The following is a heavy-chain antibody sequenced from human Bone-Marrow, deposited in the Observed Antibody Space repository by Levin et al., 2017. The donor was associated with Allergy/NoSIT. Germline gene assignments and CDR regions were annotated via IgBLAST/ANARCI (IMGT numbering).Heavy chain of an antibody. J-gene: IGHJ4*02. CDR3: ARDQAAPGEFDY. V-gene: IGHV3-11*01. D-gene: IGHD3-10*01. CDR1: GFTFSDYY. Sequence: PGGSLRLSCAVSGFTFSDYYMAWIRQAPGRGLEWVSHISSSGSTKYYAASVKGRFTISRDNAKSSLYLQMNNLRADDTAIYYCARDQAAPGEFDYWGQGTLVTVSS. CDR2: ISSSGSTK.